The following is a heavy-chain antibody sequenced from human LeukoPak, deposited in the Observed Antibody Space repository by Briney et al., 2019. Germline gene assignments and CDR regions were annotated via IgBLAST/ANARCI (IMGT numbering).Heavy chain of an antibody. CDR3: AEEANDAFDI. J-gene: IGHJ3*02. V-gene: IGHV1-45*02. Sequence: AASVKVSCKASGYTFTYRYLHWVRQAPGQALEWMGWITPFNGNTNYAQKFQDRVTITRDRSMSTAYMELSSLRSEDTAMYYRAEEANDAFDIWGQGTMVTVSS. CDR2: ITPFNGNT. CDR1: GYTFTYRY.